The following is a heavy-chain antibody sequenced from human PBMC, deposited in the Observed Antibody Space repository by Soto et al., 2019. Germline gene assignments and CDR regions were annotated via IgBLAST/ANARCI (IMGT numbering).Heavy chain of an antibody. CDR3: ARGSLGLTAMATQTDDAFDI. Sequence: SVKVSCKTSGGTFSSYAISWVRQAPGQGLEWMGGIIPIFGTANYAQKFQGRVTITADKSTSTAYMELSSLRSEDTAVYYCARGSLGLTAMATQTDDAFDIWGQGTMVTVSS. CDR1: GGTFSSYA. D-gene: IGHD5-18*01. CDR2: IIPIFGTA. V-gene: IGHV1-69*06. J-gene: IGHJ3*02.